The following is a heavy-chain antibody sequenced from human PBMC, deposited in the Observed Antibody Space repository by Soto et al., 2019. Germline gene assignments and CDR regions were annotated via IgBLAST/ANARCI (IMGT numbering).Heavy chain of an antibody. Sequence: QVQLVQSGAEVKKPGASVKVSCKASGYTFTSYGISWVRQAPGQGLEWMGWISAYNGKTNYAQKLQGRVTMTTDTSTSTAYMELRSLRSDDTAVYYCARDAVSTMIVVVIKGDYYYGMDVWGQGTTVTVSS. J-gene: IGHJ6*02. CDR1: GYTFTSYG. V-gene: IGHV1-18*01. CDR2: ISAYNGKT. CDR3: ARDAVSTMIVVVIKGDYYYGMDV. D-gene: IGHD3-22*01.